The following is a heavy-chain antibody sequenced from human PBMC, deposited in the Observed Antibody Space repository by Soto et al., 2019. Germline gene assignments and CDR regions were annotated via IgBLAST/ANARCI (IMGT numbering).Heavy chain of an antibody. Sequence: QVQLQESGPKLVKPSETLSLTCSVSGGSISGYYWSWIRQAPGKGLEWIGYIFYGGRPSYNPSLKSRVTISADTPKNQFSLGLASVTAADTAVFYCARDHGITAEFYFDFWGQGTLVTVSS. J-gene: IGHJ4*02. D-gene: IGHD3-16*01. V-gene: IGHV4-59*01. CDR3: ARDHGITAEFYFDF. CDR2: IFYGGRP. CDR1: GGSISGYY.